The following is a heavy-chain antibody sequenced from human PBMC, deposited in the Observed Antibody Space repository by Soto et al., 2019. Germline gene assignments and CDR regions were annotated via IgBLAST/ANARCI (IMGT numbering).Heavy chain of an antibody. D-gene: IGHD3-3*01. V-gene: IGHV4-59*01. CDR3: ARGLTIFGVAYFDY. J-gene: IGHJ4*02. CDR1: GGSISSYY. CDR2: IYSSGST. Sequence: SETLSLTCTVSGGSISSYYWSWIRQPPGKGLEWIGYIYSSGSTNYNPSLKSRVTISVGTSKNQFSLKLSSVTAADTVVYYCARGLTIFGVAYFDYWGQGTLVTVSS.